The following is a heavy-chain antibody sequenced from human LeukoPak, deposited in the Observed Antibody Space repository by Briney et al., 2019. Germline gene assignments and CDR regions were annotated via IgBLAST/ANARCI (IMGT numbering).Heavy chain of an antibody. Sequence: PGGSLRLSCAASVFSFSTYWMSWVRQAPGKGLERVANINQDGTERYLVDSVKGRFTISRDNGKNSVFLQMNSLRAEDTALYYCAKVAVPTPGRYHMDVGGKGTPVTVS. CDR3: AKVAVPTPGRYHMDV. CDR2: INQDGTER. D-gene: IGHD7-27*01. J-gene: IGHJ6*03. CDR1: VFSFSTYW. V-gene: IGHV3-7*03.